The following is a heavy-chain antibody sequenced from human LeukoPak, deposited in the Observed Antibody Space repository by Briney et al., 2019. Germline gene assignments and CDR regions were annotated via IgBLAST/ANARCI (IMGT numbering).Heavy chain of an antibody. D-gene: IGHD2-8*01. J-gene: IGHJ4*02. CDR1: GGSFRSYY. CDR3: ARHTPLMTFDH. Sequence: SETLSLTCTVSGGSFRSYYWTWTRQPPGKGLDWIAFISYSGSTNVNPSLKSRVTTSVDTSKNQFSLKLSSVTAADTAIYYCARHTPLMTFDHWGQGTRVTVSS. CDR2: ISYSGST. V-gene: IGHV4-59*01.